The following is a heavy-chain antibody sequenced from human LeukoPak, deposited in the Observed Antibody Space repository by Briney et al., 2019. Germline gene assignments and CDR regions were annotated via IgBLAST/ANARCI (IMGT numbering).Heavy chain of an antibody. V-gene: IGHV3-30*18. CDR1: GFTFSSYG. D-gene: IGHD2-2*01. Sequence: GRSLRLSCAASGFTFSSYGMHWVRQAPGKGLEWVAVIWYGGSNKYYADSVKGRFTISRDNSKNTLYLQMNSLRAEDTAVYYCAKEVHTYCSSTSCSYFDYWGQGTLVTVSS. CDR2: IWYGGSNK. CDR3: AKEVHTYCSSTSCSYFDY. J-gene: IGHJ4*02.